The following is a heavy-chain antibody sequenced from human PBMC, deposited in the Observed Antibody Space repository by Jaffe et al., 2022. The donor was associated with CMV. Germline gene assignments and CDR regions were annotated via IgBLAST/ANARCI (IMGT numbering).Heavy chain of an antibody. D-gene: IGHD1-26*01. CDR2: MNPNSGNT. CDR3: ARIPRSDKELRLNHPATD. V-gene: IGHV1-8*01. Sequence: QVQLVQSGAEVKKPGASVKVSCKASGYTFTSYDINWVRQATGQGLEWMGWMNPNSGNTGYAQKFQGRVTMTRNTSISTAYMELSSLRSEDTAVYYCARIPRSDKELRLNHPATDWGQGTLVTVSS. J-gene: IGHJ4*02. CDR1: GYTFTSYD.